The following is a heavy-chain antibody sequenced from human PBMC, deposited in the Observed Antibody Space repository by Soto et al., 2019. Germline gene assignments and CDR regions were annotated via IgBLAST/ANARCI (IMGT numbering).Heavy chain of an antibody. CDR3: ARAYTPYYYDSSGYYFDY. CDR1: GFTFSDYY. V-gene: IGHV3-11*01. J-gene: IGHJ4*02. Sequence: GGSLRLSCAASGFTFSDYYMSWIRQAPGKGLEWVSYISSSGSTIYYADSVKGRFTISRDNAKNSLYLQMNSLRAEDTAVYYCARAYTPYYYDSSGYYFDYWGQGTLVTVSS. CDR2: ISSSGSTI. D-gene: IGHD3-22*01.